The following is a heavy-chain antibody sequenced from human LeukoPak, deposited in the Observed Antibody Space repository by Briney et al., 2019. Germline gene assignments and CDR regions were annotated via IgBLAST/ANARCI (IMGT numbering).Heavy chain of an antibody. V-gene: IGHV4-61*01. CDR3: ASREGYNLVY. J-gene: IGHJ4*03. CDR2: MYYSGST. D-gene: IGHD5-24*01. CDR1: GGSVSSGNYY. Sequence: SETLSLTCTVSGGSVSSGNYYCSWIRQPPGKGLEWIGYMYYSGSTNYNPSLKSRVTISVDTSKNQFSLKLSSVTAADTAVYFCASREGYNLVYWGQGTLVTVSS.